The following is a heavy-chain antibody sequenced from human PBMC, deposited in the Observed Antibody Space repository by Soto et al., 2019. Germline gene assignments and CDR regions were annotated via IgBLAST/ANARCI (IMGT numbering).Heavy chain of an antibody. CDR2: IWHDGSNK. V-gene: IGHV3-33*01. Sequence: VQVVESGGGVVQPGRSLRLSCAASGFTCSSYGMHWVRQAPGKGLEWVATIWHDGSNKFYADSVKGRFTIARDNSKNTLFLLMKSLIAEDTAVYYCARYRKNDCRGTPDSWGQGTLVTVSS. J-gene: IGHJ4*02. CDR1: GFTCSSYG. D-gene: IGHD3-22*01. CDR3: ARYRKNDCRGTPDS.